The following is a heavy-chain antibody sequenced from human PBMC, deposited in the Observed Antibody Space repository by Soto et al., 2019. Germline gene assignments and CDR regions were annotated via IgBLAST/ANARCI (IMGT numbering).Heavy chain of an antibody. CDR1: GGTFSSYT. CDR2: IIPILGIA. D-gene: IGHD1-1*01. CDR3: ARGTGTTGMSLDY. V-gene: IGHV1-69*02. Sequence: ASVKVSCKASGGTFSSYTISWVRQAPGQGLEWMGRIIPILGIANYAQKFQGRVTITADKSTSTAYMELSSLRSEDTAVYYCARGTGTTGMSLDYWGRGTLVTVSS. J-gene: IGHJ4*02.